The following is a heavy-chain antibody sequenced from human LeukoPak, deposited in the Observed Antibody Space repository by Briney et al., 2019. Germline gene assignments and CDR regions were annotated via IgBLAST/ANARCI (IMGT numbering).Heavy chain of an antibody. D-gene: IGHD5-18*01. CDR2: IYTSGST. CDR1: GGAISSGSYY. CDR3: ARGYSYALSTDPYYYFDY. Sequence: SETLSLTCTVSGGAISSGSYYWSWIRQPAGKGLEWIGRIYTSGSTNYNPSLKSQVTISVDTSKNQFSLKLSSVTAADTAVYYCARGYSYALSTDPYYYFDYWGQGTLVTVSS. V-gene: IGHV4-61*02. J-gene: IGHJ4*02.